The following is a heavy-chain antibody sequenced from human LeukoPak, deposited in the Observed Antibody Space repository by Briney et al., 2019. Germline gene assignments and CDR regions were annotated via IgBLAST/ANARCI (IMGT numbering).Heavy chain of an antibody. Sequence: GGSLRLSCAASGFTFSSYWMSWVRQAPGKGLEWVANIKQDGSEKYYVDSVKGRFTISRDNAKNTLYLQVNSLRAEDTAVYYCARESTSMAVFGLDYWGQGTLVTVSS. V-gene: IGHV3-7*01. CDR2: IKQDGSEK. D-gene: IGHD5-18*01. CDR3: ARESTSMAVFGLDY. J-gene: IGHJ4*02. CDR1: GFTFSSYW.